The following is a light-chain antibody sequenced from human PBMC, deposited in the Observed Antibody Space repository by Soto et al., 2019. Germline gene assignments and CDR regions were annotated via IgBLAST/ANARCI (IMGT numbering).Light chain of an antibody. V-gene: IGKV3D-15*01. CDR2: GAS. Sequence: EIVMTQSPATLSVSPGERATLSCRASQSVSSSLAWYQQRPGQAPRLLIYGASTRATGIPARFSGSGSGTEFTLTISSLQSEDSAVYYCQQYNNWLSFGGGTKVEIK. CDR1: QSVSSS. CDR3: QQYNNWLS. J-gene: IGKJ4*01.